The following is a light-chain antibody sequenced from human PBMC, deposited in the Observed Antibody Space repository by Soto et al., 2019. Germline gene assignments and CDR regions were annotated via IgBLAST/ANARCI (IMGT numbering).Light chain of an antibody. CDR3: CSYAGSSTWV. Sequence: QSVLTQPASVSGSPGQSITISCAGTSSDVGSYKLVSWYQQHPGKAPKLMIYEVTKRPSGVSNRLSGTKSGNTASLTISGLQADDEADYSCCSYAGSSTWVFGGGTKLTVL. CDR2: EVT. V-gene: IGLV2-23*02. J-gene: IGLJ3*02. CDR1: SSDVGSYKL.